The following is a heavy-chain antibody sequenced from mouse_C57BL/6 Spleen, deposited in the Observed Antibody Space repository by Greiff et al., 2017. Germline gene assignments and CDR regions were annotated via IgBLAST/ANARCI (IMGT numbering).Heavy chain of an antibody. CDR1: GYAFTNYL. CDR2: INPGSGGT. J-gene: IGHJ4*01. Sequence: VKLPESGAELVRPGTSVKVSCKASGYAFTNYLIEWVKQRPGQGLEWIGVINPGSGGTNYNEKFKGKATLAAYKSSSTAYIQLSSLTSEDSAVYFCARWGVTSRYAMDYWGQGTSVTVSS. V-gene: IGHV1-54*01. D-gene: IGHD2-5*01. CDR3: ARWGVTSRYAMDY.